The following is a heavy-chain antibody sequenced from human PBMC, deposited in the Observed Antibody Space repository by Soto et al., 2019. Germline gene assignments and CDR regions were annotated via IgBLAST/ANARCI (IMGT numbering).Heavy chain of an antibody. Sequence: EVQLVESGGGLVKPGGSLRLSCAASGFTFSSYSMNWVRQAPGKGLEWVSYISSRGTTIYYADSAKGRFTISRDNAKNSLYLQMNSLRVEDTGVYYCAGRSARDYWGQGTLVTVSS. CDR2: ISSRGTTI. CDR1: GFTFSSYS. V-gene: IGHV3-21*05. D-gene: IGHD3-3*01. CDR3: AGRSARDY. J-gene: IGHJ4*02.